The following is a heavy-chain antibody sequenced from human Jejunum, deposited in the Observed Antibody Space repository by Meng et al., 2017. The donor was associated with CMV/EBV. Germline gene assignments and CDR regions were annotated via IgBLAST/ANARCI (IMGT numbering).Heavy chain of an antibody. D-gene: IGHD1-14*01. CDR1: GLRFDDFA. J-gene: IGHJ1*01. V-gene: IGHV3-9*01. CDR2: ISWNTNAI. CDR3: TRDPNQLVLEYFQH. Sequence: GLRFDDFAMHWVRQRPGKGLEWVSSISWNTNAIDYANSVRGRFTISRDNAKNSLFLQMNSLRGEDTAVYYCTRDPNQLVLEYFQHWGQGTPVTVSS.